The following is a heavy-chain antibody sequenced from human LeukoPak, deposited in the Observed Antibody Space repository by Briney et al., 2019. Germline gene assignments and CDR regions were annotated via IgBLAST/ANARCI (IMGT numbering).Heavy chain of an antibody. CDR2: ISWNSGSI. Sequence: PGGSLRLSCAASGFTFDDYAMHWVRQAPGKGLEWVSGISWNSGSIGYADSVKGRFTIARDNAKNSLYLQMNSLRAEDMAFYSCAKDGGSSWTRGNWFDPWGQGTLVTVSS. CDR3: AKDGGSSWTRGNWFDP. CDR1: GFTFDDYA. D-gene: IGHD6-13*01. V-gene: IGHV3-9*03. J-gene: IGHJ5*02.